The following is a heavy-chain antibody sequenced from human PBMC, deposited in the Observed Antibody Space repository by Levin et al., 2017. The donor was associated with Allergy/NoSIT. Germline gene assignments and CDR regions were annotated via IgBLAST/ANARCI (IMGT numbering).Heavy chain of an antibody. CDR3: SSSDILTGYPLDF. V-gene: IGHV4-30-4*01. CDR2: FYHDGTT. CDR1: GGSINTAEYY. D-gene: IGHD3-9*01. J-gene: IGHJ4*02. Sequence: SQTLSLTCTVSGGSINTAEYYWSWIRQSPGRGLEWIGYFYHDGTTSYNPSLKSRLTISTATSKNQFSLRLTSVTAADTAVYYCSSSDILTGYPLDFWGQGILVSVSS.